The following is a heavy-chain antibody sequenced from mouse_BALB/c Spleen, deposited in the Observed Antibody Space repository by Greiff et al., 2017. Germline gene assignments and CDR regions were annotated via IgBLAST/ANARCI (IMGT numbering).Heavy chain of an antibody. D-gene: IGHD1-1*02. V-gene: IGHV1-80*01. J-gene: IGHJ3*01. CDR1: GYAFSSYW. CDR3: ARVYGAWFAY. CDR2: IYPGDGDT. Sequence: QVQLQQSGAELVRPGSSVKISCKASGYAFSSYWMNWVKQRPGQGLEWIGQIYPGDGDTNYNGKFKGKATLTADKSSSTAYMQLSSLTSEDSAVYFCARVYGAWFAYWGQGTLVTVSA.